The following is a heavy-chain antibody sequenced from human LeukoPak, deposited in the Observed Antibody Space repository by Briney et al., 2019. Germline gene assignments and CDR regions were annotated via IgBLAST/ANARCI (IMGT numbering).Heavy chain of an antibody. V-gene: IGHV4-39*01. D-gene: IGHD6-19*01. CDR3: ARGGEVAGTFSAFDY. CDR2: IYYSGNT. J-gene: IGHJ4*02. CDR1: GVSISSSNSY. Sequence: SETLSLTCTVSGVSISSSNSYWGWIRQPPGKGLEWIGSIYYSGNTYYNASLKSQVSISIDTSKNQFSLKLSSVTAADTAVYYCARGGEVAGTFSAFDYWGQGTLVTVSS.